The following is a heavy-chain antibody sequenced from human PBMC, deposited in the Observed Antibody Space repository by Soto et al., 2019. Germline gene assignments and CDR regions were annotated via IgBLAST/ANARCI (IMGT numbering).Heavy chain of an antibody. Sequence: SVKVSCKASGGTFSSYTISWVRQAPGQGLEWMGRIIPILGIANYAQKFQGRVTITADKSTSTAYMELSSLRSEDTAVYYCARDPRGYSYALGYYYYGMDVWGQGTTVTVS. D-gene: IGHD5-18*01. J-gene: IGHJ6*02. CDR3: ARDPRGYSYALGYYYYGMDV. V-gene: IGHV1-69*04. CDR2: IIPILGIA. CDR1: GGTFSSYT.